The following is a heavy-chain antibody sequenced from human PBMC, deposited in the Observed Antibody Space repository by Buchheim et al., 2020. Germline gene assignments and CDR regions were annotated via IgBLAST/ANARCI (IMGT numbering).Heavy chain of an antibody. Sequence: QVQLVQSGAEVKKPGASVKVSCKASGYTFTGYYMHWVRQAPGQGLEWMGWINPNSGGTNYAQKFQGWVTMTRDTSISTAYMELSSLRSEDTAVYYCARERKTYYYGSGSHYDYWGQGTL. CDR1: GYTFTGYY. CDR3: ARERKTYYYGSGSHYDY. J-gene: IGHJ4*02. V-gene: IGHV1-2*04. D-gene: IGHD3-10*01. CDR2: INPNSGGT.